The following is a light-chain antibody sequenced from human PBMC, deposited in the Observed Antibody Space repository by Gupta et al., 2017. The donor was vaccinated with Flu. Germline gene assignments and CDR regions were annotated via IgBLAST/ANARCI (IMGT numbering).Light chain of an antibody. CDR1: QYINNY. J-gene: IGKJ1*01. Sequence: GDRVTITCRTSQYINNYLHWYQQTPGKAPKLLIYAASNLQSGVPSRFSGSGSGTEFTLTISSLHPEDFATYYCQQSYSSPGTFGQGTKVEIK. CDR2: AAS. V-gene: IGKV1-39*01. CDR3: QQSYSSPGT.